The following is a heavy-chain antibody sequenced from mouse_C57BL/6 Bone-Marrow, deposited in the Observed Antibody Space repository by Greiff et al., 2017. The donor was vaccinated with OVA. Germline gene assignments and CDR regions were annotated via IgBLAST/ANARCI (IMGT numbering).Heavy chain of an antibody. CDR3: ARGSLYYYAMDY. CDR2: ISYSGST. J-gene: IGHJ4*01. V-gene: IGHV3-1*01. Sequence: VQLQQSGPGMVKPSQSLSLTCTVTGYSITSGYDWHWIRHFPGNKLEWMGYISYSGSTNYNPSLKSRISITHDTSKNHFFLKLNSVTTEDTATYYCARGSLYYYAMDYWGQGTSVTVSS. CDR1: GYSITSGYD.